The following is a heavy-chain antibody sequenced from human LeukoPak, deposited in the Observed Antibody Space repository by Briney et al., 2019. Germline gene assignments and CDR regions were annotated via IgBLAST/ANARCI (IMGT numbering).Heavy chain of an antibody. J-gene: IGHJ3*02. V-gene: IGHV5-51*01. D-gene: IGHD3-9*01. Sequence: ESLKISCKGSGYSFTSYWIGWVRQMPGKGLEWMGIIYPGDSDTRYSPSFQGQVTISADKSISTAYLQWSSLKASDTAMYYCARPYDILTGYYWAFDIWGQGTMVTVSS. CDR1: GYSFTSYW. CDR3: ARPYDILTGYYWAFDI. CDR2: IYPGDSDT.